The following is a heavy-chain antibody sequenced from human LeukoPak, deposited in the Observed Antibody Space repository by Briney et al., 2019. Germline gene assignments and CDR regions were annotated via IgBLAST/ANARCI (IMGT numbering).Heavy chain of an antibody. D-gene: IGHD3-16*02. CDR1: GFTFRTYA. CDR3: AKGGSYRSQPYFDY. J-gene: IGHJ4*02. V-gene: IGHV3-23*01. Sequence: GGTLRLSCAASGFTFRTYAMSWVRQAPGKGLEWVSSISDSGGYTFYADSVKGRFTISRDNSKNTVYLQMNSLRAEDTAVYYCAKGGSYRSQPYFDYWGQGTPVTVSS. CDR2: ISDSGGYT.